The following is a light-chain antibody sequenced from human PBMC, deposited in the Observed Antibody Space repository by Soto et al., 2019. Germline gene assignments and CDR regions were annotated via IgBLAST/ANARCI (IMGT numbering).Light chain of an antibody. CDR1: QSISSW. J-gene: IGKJ1*01. CDR2: KAS. V-gene: IGKV1-5*03. Sequence: DIQMTQSPSTLSASVGDRVTITCRASQSISSWLAWYQQKPGKAPKLLIYKASSLESGVPSRFSGSGSGTEFTLTICSLQPDDFATYYCQQYGTFGQGTKVEIK. CDR3: QQYGT.